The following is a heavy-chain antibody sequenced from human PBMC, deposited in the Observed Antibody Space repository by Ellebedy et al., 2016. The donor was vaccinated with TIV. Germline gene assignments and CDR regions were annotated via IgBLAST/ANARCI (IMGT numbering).Heavy chain of an antibody. CDR2: INPNGGAK. CDR1: GFTFSNLW. V-gene: IGHV3-7*01. D-gene: IGHD7-27*01. CDR3: ATDLNWGAS. Sequence: GESLKISCAASGFTFSNLWMTWVRQTPGKGLECVANINPNGGAKFYVDSVQGRFTISRDNAGNSLYLQMSSLRVEDTAVYYCATDLNWGASWGQGTLVTVSS. J-gene: IGHJ5*02.